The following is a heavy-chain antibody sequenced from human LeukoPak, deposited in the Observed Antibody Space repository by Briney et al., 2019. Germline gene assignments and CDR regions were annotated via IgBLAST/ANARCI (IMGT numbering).Heavy chain of an antibody. CDR2: ISYDGSNK. D-gene: IGHD5-24*01. Sequence: GGSLRLSCAASGFTFSSYGMHWVRQAPGKGLEWVAVISYDGSNKYYASSVEGRFTISRDNSKNTLYLQMNSLRAEDTAVYYCARRDGYRGMDVWGQGTTVTVSS. J-gene: IGHJ6*02. V-gene: IGHV3-30*03. CDR1: GFTFSSYG. CDR3: ARRDGYRGMDV.